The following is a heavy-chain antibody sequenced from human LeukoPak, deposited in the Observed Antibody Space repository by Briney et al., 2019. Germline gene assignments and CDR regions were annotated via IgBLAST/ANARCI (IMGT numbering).Heavy chain of an antibody. CDR1: GYTLPIYG. CDR3: ARDLDGDYGFYY. V-gene: IGHV1-18*01. J-gene: IGHJ4*02. D-gene: IGHD4-17*01. Sequence: ASVKVSCKACGYTLPIYGVSWVRQAPGQGLEWMGWISVHNGETNYAQKFQGRVTLTTDTSTSTAYMELRSLRSDDTAVYYCARDLDGDYGFYYWGQGGLVAVSS. CDR2: ISVHNGET.